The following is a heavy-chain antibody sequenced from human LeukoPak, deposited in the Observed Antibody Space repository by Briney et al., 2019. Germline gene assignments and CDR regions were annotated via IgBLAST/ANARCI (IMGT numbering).Heavy chain of an antibody. CDR2: ISGSGAET. CDR3: AKEKYSSGFFDY. D-gene: IGHD3-22*01. J-gene: IGHJ4*02. Sequence: GGSLRLSCAASGFTFSTYAMSWVRQAPGKGLEWVSAISGSGAETYYADSVKGRFTISRDNSKNTLYLQMKSLRAEDTAVYSCAKEKYSSGFFDYWGQGTLVTVSS. V-gene: IGHV3-23*01. CDR1: GFTFSTYA.